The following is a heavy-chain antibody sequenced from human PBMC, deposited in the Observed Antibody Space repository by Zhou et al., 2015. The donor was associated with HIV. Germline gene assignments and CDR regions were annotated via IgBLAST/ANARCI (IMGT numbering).Heavy chain of an antibody. D-gene: IGHD6-13*01. CDR2: IIPIFGTA. CDR3: ARERPSLPYSSSWYQEHTFTDWYFDL. Sequence: QVQLVQSGAEVKKPGSSVKVSCKASGGTFSSYAISWVRQAPGQGLEWMGGIIPIFGTANYAQKFQGRVTITADESTSTAYMELSSLRSEDTAVYYCARERPSLPYSSSWYQEHTFTDWYFDLWGRGTLVTVSS. CDR1: GGTFSSYA. V-gene: IGHV1-69*01. J-gene: IGHJ2*01.